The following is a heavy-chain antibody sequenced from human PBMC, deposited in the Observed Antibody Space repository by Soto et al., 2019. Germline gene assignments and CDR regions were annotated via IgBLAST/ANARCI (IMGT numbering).Heavy chain of an antibody. D-gene: IGHD3-3*01. J-gene: IGHJ6*02. CDR3: VKGRFLEWLPQPNYGMDV. V-gene: IGHV3-64D*08. Sequence: EVQLVESGGGLVQPGGSLRLSCSASGFTFSSYAMHWVRQAPGKGLEYVSAISSNGGSTYYADSVKGRFTISRDNSKNTLYLQMSSLRAEDTAVYYCVKGRFLEWLPQPNYGMDVWGQGTTVTVSS. CDR2: ISSNGGST. CDR1: GFTFSSYA.